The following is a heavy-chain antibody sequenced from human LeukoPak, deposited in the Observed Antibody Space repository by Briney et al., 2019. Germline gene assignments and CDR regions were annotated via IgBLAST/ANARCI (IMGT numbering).Heavy chain of an antibody. CDR3: ATLKGIVVTAVGTGTNHY. J-gene: IGHJ4*02. CDR1: GYTFTSYY. Sequence: GASVKVSCKASGYTFTSYYMHWVRQAPGQGLEWMGIINPSGGSTSYAQKFQGRVTMTEDTASETAYMELSSLRSEDTAVYFCATLKGIVVTAVGTGTNHYWGQGTLVTVSS. CDR2: INPSGGST. V-gene: IGHV1-46*01. D-gene: IGHD2-15*01.